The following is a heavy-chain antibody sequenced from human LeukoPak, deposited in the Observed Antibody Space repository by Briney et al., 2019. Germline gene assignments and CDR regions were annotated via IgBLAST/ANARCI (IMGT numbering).Heavy chain of an antibody. CDR1: GYRFNAYW. CDR2: IYPDDSDT. D-gene: IGHD3-22*01. J-gene: IGHJ3*01. CDR3: AGPNITSYYDSRGYDAFDV. Sequence: GESLKISCKGSGYRFNAYWIAWVRQMPGKGLEWMGIIYPDDSDTRYSPSFQGQVTISADKSVRTAYLQWSSLKASDTAMYYCAGPNITSYYDSRGYDAFDVWGQATIVTVSS. V-gene: IGHV5-51*01.